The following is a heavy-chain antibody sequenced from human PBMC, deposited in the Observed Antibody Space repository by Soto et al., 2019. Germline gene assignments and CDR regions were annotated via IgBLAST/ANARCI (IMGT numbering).Heavy chain of an antibody. CDR3: ARNIDYYYGRGSGNGHGV. CDR1: GYTFTAYY. V-gene: IGHV1-2*02. Sequence: QVQLVQSGAEVKEPGASVRVSCEASGYTFTAYYIHWVRRAPGQGLEWMGWINPKFGDTTYAQKFQGRVSGTRDMSISTSYMELSMLTSDDTAIYYGARNIDYYYGRGSGNGHGVWGQGTTVTVSS. J-gene: IGHJ6*02. D-gene: IGHD3-10*02. CDR2: INPKFGDT.